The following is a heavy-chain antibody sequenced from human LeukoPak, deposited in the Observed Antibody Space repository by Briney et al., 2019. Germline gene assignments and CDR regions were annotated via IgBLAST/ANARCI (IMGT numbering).Heavy chain of an antibody. CDR3: AREFVARGVTQGMDV. CDR2: IYSSGST. J-gene: IGHJ6*02. CDR1: GGSISSGGYY. Sequence: SETLSLTCTVSGGSISSGGYYWSWIRQHPGKGLEWIGYIYSSGSTYHNPSLKSRVTISVDTSKNQFSLKLCSVTAADTAVYYCAREFVARGVTQGMDVWGQGTTVTVSS. D-gene: IGHD3-10*01. V-gene: IGHV4-31*03.